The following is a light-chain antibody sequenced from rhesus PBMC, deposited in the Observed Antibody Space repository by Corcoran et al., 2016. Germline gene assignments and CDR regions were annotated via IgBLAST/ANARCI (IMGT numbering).Light chain of an antibody. Sequence: QVILTQSPATLSLSPGERATLSCRTSQSVSSYFAWYQQNPGQAPRLLIYGVSSRASGIPDRFRCSGSGTEFTLTISSLEPEDFAVYYCQKYSSSPPYSFGQGTKVEIK. CDR2: GVS. CDR3: QKYSSSPPYS. V-gene: IGKV3-53*01. J-gene: IGKJ2*01. CDR1: QSVSSY.